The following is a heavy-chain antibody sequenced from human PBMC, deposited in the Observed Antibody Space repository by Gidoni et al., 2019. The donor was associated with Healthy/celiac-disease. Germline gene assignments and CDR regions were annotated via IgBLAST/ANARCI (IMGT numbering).Heavy chain of an antibody. Sequence: SWCSPEQRKGLEWMGRIDPSDSYNNYNPSFQGHVTISADTSISTAYLQCRSLKASDTAMYYCARHPDSRSSIRYYYYYYMDVLGKGTTVTVAS. D-gene: IGHD6-13*01. J-gene: IGHJ6*03. CDR3: ARHPDSRSSIRYYYYYYMDV. V-gene: IGHV5-10-1*01. CDR2: IDPSDSYN.